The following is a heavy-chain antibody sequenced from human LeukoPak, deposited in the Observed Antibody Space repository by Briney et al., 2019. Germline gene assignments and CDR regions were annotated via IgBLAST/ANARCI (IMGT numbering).Heavy chain of an antibody. CDR2: IIPILDRT. D-gene: IGHD3/OR15-3a*01. V-gene: IGHV1-69*04. Sequence: GASVKVSCKASGGSFNTSAFNWVRQAPRQGLEWMGRIIPILDRTNYAQSFQGTVTITADKSTGTAYMELSSLRSEDTAVYYCATYSYDVLTGYPFDYWGQGTLVTVS. J-gene: IGHJ4*02. CDR3: ATYSYDVLTGYPFDY. CDR1: GGSFNTSA.